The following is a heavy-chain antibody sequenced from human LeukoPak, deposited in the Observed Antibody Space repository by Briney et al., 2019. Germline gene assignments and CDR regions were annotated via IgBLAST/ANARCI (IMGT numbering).Heavy chain of an antibody. CDR2: ISSSGSTI. V-gene: IGHV3-11*04. CDR3: ARDLEGGGVGATGRGEAAFDI. CDR1: GFTFSDYY. Sequence: GGSLRLSCAASGFTFSDYYMSWIRQAPGKGLEWVSYISSSGSTISYTDSVKGRFTISRDNSKNLLYLQMNSLRAEDTAVYYCARDLEGGGVGATGRGEAAFDIWGQGTMVTVSS. J-gene: IGHJ3*02. D-gene: IGHD1-26*01.